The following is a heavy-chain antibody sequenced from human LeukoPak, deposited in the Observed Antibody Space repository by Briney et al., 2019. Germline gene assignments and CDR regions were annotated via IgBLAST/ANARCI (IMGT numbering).Heavy chain of an antibody. J-gene: IGHJ3*02. CDR2: IRGSGGGT. CDR1: GITFSTYA. Sequence: GGSLRLSCAASGITFSTYAMTWVRQAPGKELEWVSSIRGSGGGTDYADSVKGRFTISRDNSRDTLFLQMNSLRAEDTALYYCTRDPKADYVGAFDMWGPGTMVTVSS. CDR3: TRDPKADYVGAFDM. V-gene: IGHV3-23*01. D-gene: IGHD4/OR15-4a*01.